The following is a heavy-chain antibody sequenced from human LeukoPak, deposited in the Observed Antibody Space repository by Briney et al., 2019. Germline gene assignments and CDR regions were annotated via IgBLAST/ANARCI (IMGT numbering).Heavy chain of an antibody. CDR1: GGSISSYY. CDR3: ARGYREYYYGSGSYPSNWFDP. Sequence: PSETLSLTCTVSGGSISSYYWSWIRQPPGKGLERIGYIYYSGSTNYNPSLKSRVTISVDTSKNQFSLKLSSVTAADTAVYYCARGYREYYYGSGSYPSNWFDPWGQGTLVTVSS. J-gene: IGHJ5*02. CDR2: IYYSGST. V-gene: IGHV4-59*01. D-gene: IGHD3-10*01.